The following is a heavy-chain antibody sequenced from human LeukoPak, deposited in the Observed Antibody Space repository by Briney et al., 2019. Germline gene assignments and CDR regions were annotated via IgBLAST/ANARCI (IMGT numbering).Heavy chain of an antibody. Sequence: GRSLRLSCAASGFTFSSYGMHWVRQAPGKGLEWVAVISYDGGDKYYADSVKGRFTISRDNSKNTLYLQMNSLRAEDTAVYYCANLATSYGSGRTFEYWGQGALVTVCS. J-gene: IGHJ4*02. CDR3: ANLATSYGSGRTFEY. CDR2: ISYDGGDK. V-gene: IGHV3-30*18. D-gene: IGHD3-10*01. CDR1: GFTFSSYG.